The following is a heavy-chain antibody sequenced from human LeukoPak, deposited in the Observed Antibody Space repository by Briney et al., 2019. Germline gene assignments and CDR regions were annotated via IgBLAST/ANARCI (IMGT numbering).Heavy chain of an antibody. Sequence: TSETLSLTCTVSGGSISSYYWSWIRQPPGKGLEWIGYIYYTGSTNYNPSLKGRVTISVDTSKNQFFLKLSSVTAADTAMYYCARASIRYYDSSAYSHWGQGALVTVSS. CDR2: IYYTGST. CDR3: ARASIRYYDSSAYSH. CDR1: GGSISSYY. D-gene: IGHD3-22*01. V-gene: IGHV4-59*01. J-gene: IGHJ4*02.